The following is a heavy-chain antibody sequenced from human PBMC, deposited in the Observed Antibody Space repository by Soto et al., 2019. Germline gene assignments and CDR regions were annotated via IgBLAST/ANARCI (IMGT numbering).Heavy chain of an antibody. Sequence: ASVKVSCKASGYTFTSYAMHWVRQAPGQRLEWMGWINAGSGNTKYSQKFQGRVTITRDTSASTAYMELSSLRSEDTAVYYCASSFVATFDYWGQGTLVTVSS. CDR3: ASSFVATFDY. D-gene: IGHD1-26*01. CDR2: INAGSGNT. CDR1: GYTFTSYA. J-gene: IGHJ4*02. V-gene: IGHV1-3*01.